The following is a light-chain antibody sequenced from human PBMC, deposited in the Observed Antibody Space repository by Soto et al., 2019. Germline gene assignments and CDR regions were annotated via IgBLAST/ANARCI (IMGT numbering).Light chain of an antibody. CDR2: EVS. J-gene: IGLJ1*01. CDR3: SSYAGSKGV. V-gene: IGLV2-8*01. CDR1: SSDVGGYNY. Sequence: QSVLTQPPSASGSPGQSVTISCTGTSSDVGGYNYVSWYQQHPGKAPKLMIYEVSKRPSGVPDRFSGSKSGNTASLTVSGLQAEDEADYYCSSYAGSKGVFGTGTKDTDL.